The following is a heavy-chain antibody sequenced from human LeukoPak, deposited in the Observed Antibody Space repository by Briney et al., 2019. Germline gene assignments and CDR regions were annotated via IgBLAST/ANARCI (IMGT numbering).Heavy chain of an antibody. V-gene: IGHV1-2*02. J-gene: IGHJ4*02. CDR3: ARRGYSYDLDY. CDR2: INPNSGGT. D-gene: IGHD5-18*01. Sequence: GASVKVSCKASGYTFTGYYIHWVRQAPGQGLEWMGWINPNSGGTNYAQKFQGRVTMTRDTSTSTVYMELSSLRSEDTAVYYCARRGYSYDLDYWGQGTLVTVSS. CDR1: GYTFTGYY.